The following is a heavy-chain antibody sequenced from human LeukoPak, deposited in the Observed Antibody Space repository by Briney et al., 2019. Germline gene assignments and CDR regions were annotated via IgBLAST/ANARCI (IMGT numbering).Heavy chain of an antibody. CDR2: IYYSGST. CDR3: ARGLRYFDWLFSDGMDV. D-gene: IGHD3-9*01. Sequence: PSETLSLTCTVSGGSVSSGSYYWSWIRQPPGKELEWIGYIYYSGSTNYNPSLKSRVTISVDTSKNQFSLKLSSVTAADTAVYYCARGLRYFDWLFSDGMDVWGQGTTVTVSS. J-gene: IGHJ6*02. V-gene: IGHV4-61*01. CDR1: GGSVSSGSYY.